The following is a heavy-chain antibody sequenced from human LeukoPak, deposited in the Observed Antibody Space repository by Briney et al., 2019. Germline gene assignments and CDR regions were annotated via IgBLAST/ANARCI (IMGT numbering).Heavy chain of an antibody. D-gene: IGHD3-3*02. CDR2: IYYSGST. J-gene: IGHJ5*02. CDR3: ATSPRRALANWFDP. CDR1: GGSISSYY. V-gene: IGHV4-59*01. Sequence: PSETLSLTCTVSGGSISSYYWSWIRQPPGKGLEWIGYIYYSGSTNYNPSLKSRLTISLDTSKNQFSLKLSSVTAADTAVYYCATSPRRALANWFDPWGQGTLVTVSS.